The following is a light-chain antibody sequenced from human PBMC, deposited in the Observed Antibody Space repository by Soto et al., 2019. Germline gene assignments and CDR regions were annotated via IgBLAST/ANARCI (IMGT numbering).Light chain of an antibody. CDR2: EVT. CDR1: KNDIGVYNY. CDR3: SSFSRTDTYV. Sequence: QSALTQPPSASGSRGQSVTISCTGGKNDIGVYNYVSWYQHHPGKAPKLLIYEVTKRPSGVPDRFSGSKSGNTASLTIPGLQAVDEAQYYCSSFSRTDTYVFGPGTKLTVL. J-gene: IGLJ1*01. V-gene: IGLV2-8*01.